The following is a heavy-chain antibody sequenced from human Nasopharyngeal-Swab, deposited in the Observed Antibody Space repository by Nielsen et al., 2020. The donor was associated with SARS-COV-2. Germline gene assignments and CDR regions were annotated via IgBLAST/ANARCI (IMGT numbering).Heavy chain of an antibody. J-gene: IGHJ6*02. D-gene: IGHD1-26*01. CDR2: ISWNSGSI. Sequence: SLKISCAASGFTFDDYAMHWVRQAPGKGLEWASGISWNSGSIGYADSVKGRFTISRDNAKNSLYLQMNSLRAEDTALYYCATDATSYYYYGMDVWGQGTTVTVSS. V-gene: IGHV3-9*01. CDR3: ATDATSYYYYGMDV. CDR1: GFTFDDYA.